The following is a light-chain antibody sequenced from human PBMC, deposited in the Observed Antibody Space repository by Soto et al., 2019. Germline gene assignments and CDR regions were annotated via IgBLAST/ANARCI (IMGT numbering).Light chain of an antibody. V-gene: IGKV3D-20*02. CDR3: QQRSDSPLT. Sequence: EIVLTQSPGTLSLSPGERATLSCRASQKISSSYLAWYQQKPGQTPRLLIYDASNRATGIPARFSGSGSGTDFTLTISTLEPEDFAVYYCQQRSDSPLTFGGGTKVDIK. CDR1: QKISSSY. J-gene: IGKJ4*01. CDR2: DAS.